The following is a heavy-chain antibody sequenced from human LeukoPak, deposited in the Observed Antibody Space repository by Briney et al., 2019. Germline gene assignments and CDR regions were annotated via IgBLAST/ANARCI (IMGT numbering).Heavy chain of an antibody. CDR3: APGYYDSSGYYSPDY. Sequence: GASVKVSCKASGGTFISYAISWVRRAPGQGLEWMGGIIPIFGTANYAQKFQGRVTITADESTSTAYMELSSLRSEDTAVYYCAPGYYDSSGYYSPDYWGQGTLVTVSS. CDR2: IIPIFGTA. V-gene: IGHV1-69*13. J-gene: IGHJ4*02. CDR1: GGTFISYA. D-gene: IGHD3-22*01.